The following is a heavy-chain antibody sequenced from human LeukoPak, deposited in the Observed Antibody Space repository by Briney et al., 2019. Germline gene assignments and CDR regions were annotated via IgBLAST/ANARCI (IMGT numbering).Heavy chain of an antibody. V-gene: IGHV3-21*01. CDR2: IGRSSQYI. CDR1: GFTLSLYS. CDR3: ARDASNIDFAPYFYYMDV. D-gene: IGHD3-3*01. Sequence: PGGSLRLSCTASGFTLSLYSMHWVRQAPGKGLEWVSSIGRSSQYIYYGDSARGRFTISRDNAKNSLYLDMNSPRAEDTAVYYCARDASNIDFAPYFYYMDVWGKGTTVTVSS. J-gene: IGHJ6*03.